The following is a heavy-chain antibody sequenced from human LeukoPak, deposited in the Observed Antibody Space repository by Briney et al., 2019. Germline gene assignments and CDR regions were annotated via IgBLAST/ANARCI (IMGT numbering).Heavy chain of an antibody. V-gene: IGHV3-23*01. D-gene: IGHD3-9*01. CDR3: AKVTYYDILTAPPGDY. J-gene: IGHJ4*02. CDR2: ISGSGGST. CDR1: GFTFSSYS. Sequence: PGGSLRLSCAASGFTFSSYSMNWVRQAPGKGLEWVSAISGSGGSTYYADSVKGRFTISRDNSKNTLYLQMNSLRAEDTAVYYCAKVTYYDILTAPPGDYWGQGTLVTVSS.